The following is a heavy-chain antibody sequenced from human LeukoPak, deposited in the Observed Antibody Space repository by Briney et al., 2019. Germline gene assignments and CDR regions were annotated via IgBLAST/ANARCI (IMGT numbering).Heavy chain of an antibody. D-gene: IGHD3-10*01. CDR2: LDYSGST. Sequence: SQTLSLTCAVSGGSISSGGYFWSWIRQPPRKGLEWIGYLDYSGSTYYNPSLQSRVSISGDTSKNQFSLKLSSVTAADTAVYYCVKGNYYYGSGSLDYWGQGTLVTVSS. V-gene: IGHV4-30-4*07. CDR3: VKGNYYYGSGSLDY. CDR1: GGSISSGGYF. J-gene: IGHJ4*02.